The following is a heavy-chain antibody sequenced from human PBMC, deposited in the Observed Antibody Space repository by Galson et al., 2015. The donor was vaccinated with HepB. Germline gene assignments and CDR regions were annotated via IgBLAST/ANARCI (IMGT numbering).Heavy chain of an antibody. V-gene: IGHV3-23*01. CDR3: AKEVLHYYYGMDV. D-gene: IGHD4/OR15-4a*01. Sequence: SLRLSCAASGLKFTDHAMTWVRQAPGKGLQWVSTISGLGDITYYADSVRGRFTISRDNSKNTLYLQMNSLRAEDTAVYYCAKEVLHYYYGMDVWGQGTTVTVSS. J-gene: IGHJ6*02. CDR2: ISGLGDIT. CDR1: GLKFTDHA.